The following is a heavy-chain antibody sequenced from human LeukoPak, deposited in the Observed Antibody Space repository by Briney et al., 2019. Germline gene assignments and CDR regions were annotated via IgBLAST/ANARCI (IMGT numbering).Heavy chain of an antibody. V-gene: IGHV3-23*01. CDR2: ISGSGGAT. CDR1: GFTFSSYG. Sequence: GGSLGLSCAASGFTFSSYGMNWARQAPGKGLEWVSGISGSGGATYYGDSVKGRFTISRDNSKNTLYLQMNSLRVEDTAIYYCAKDHGGYPTNWYDPWGQGTLVIVSS. J-gene: IGHJ5*02. D-gene: IGHD1-26*01. CDR3: AKDHGGYPTNWYDP.